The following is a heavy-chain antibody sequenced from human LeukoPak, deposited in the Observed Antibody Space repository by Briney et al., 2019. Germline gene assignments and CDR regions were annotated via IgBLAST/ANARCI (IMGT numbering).Heavy chain of an antibody. Sequence: SVKVSCKASGGTFSSYVISWVRQARGQGLEWMGRIIPIFGIANYAQKFQGRITITADKSTSTAYMELSSLRSEDTAVYYCARDRWGYSYGVFDYWGQGTLSPSPQ. V-gene: IGHV1-69*04. CDR2: IIPIFGIA. CDR3: ARDRWGYSYGVFDY. J-gene: IGHJ4*02. D-gene: IGHD5-18*01. CDR1: GGTFSSYV.